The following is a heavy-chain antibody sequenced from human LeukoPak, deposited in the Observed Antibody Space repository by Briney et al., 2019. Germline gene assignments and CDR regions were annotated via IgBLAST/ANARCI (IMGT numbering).Heavy chain of an antibody. V-gene: IGHV3-53*01. J-gene: IGHJ4*02. CDR2: IYSGGST. CDR1: GFTVSSNY. D-gene: IGHD3-9*01. Sequence: GGSLRFSCAASGFTVSSNYMSWVRQAPGKGLEWVSVIYSGGSTYYADSVKGRFTISRDNSKNTLYLQMNSLRAEDTAVYYCARVSGGILTGYTYFDYWGQGTLVTVSS. CDR3: ARVSGGILTGYTYFDY.